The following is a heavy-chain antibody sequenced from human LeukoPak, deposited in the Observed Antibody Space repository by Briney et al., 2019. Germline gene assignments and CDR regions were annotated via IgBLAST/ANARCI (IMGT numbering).Heavy chain of an antibody. D-gene: IGHD3-22*01. CDR2: IYHSGST. V-gene: IGHV4-38-2*02. Sequence: SETLSLTCTVSGYSISSGYYWGWIRQPPGKGLEWIGGIYHSGSTYYNPSLKSRVTLSVVTSKNQFSLKLSSVTAADTAVYYCARDNDSSGYYYHFWGRGTLVTVSS. CDR3: ARDNDSSGYYYHF. CDR1: GYSISSGYY. J-gene: IGHJ4*02.